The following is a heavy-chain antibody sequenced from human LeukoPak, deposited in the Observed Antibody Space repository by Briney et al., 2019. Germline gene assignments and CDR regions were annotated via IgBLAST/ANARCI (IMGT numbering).Heavy chain of an antibody. Sequence: TSETLSLTCAVYGGSFSGYYWSWIRQPPGKGLEWIGEINHSGSTYYNPPLKSRVPISVDRSKNQFSLKLSSVTAADTAVYYCARVIAAHWFDPWGQGTLVTVSS. CDR3: ARVIAAHWFDP. D-gene: IGHD6-6*01. J-gene: IGHJ5*02. CDR2: INHSGST. CDR1: GGSFSGYY. V-gene: IGHV4-34*01.